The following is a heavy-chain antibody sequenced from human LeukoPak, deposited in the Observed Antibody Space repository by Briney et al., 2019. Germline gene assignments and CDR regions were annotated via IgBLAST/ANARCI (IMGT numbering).Heavy chain of an antibody. V-gene: IGHV1-69*13. D-gene: IGHD6-25*01. CDR2: IIPIFGTA. Sequence: GASVKVPCKASGGTFSSYAISWARQAPGQGLEWMGGIIPIFGTANYAQKFQGRVTITADESTSTAYMELSSLRSEDTAVYYCARGPPQSGRFDYWGQGTLVTVSS. CDR1: GGTFSSYA. J-gene: IGHJ4*02. CDR3: ARGPPQSGRFDY.